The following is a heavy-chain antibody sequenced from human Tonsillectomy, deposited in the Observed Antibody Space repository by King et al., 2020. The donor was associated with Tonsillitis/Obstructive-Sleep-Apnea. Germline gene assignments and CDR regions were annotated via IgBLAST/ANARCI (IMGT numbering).Heavy chain of an antibody. Sequence: VQLVESGGGVVQPGRSLRLSCAASGFTFTSSAMHCVRQAPGKGLEWVAVISYDGHNKYYADSVKGRFTISRDNSKNTLYLQMNGRRAEDTAVFYCARDSVYCGGASCYSGAIDIWGQGTMVTVSS. V-gene: IGHV3-30*04. CDR1: GFTFTSSA. CDR2: ISYDGHNK. J-gene: IGHJ3*02. D-gene: IGHD2-15*01. CDR3: ARDSVYCGGASCYSGAIDI.